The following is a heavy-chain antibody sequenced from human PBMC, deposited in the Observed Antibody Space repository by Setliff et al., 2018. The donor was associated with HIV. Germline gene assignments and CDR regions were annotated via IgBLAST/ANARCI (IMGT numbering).Heavy chain of an antibody. Sequence: ASVKVSCKASGYTFSGYYLHWVRRAPGQGLEWMGWINPNSGATNYAQSFQGRVTMTRDTSISTAYMDLSSLTSDDTAVYYCARAYDVLTGYFDYWGQGTLVTVSS. CDR1: GYTFSGYY. CDR3: ARAYDVLTGYFDY. CDR2: INPNSGAT. V-gene: IGHV1-2*02. D-gene: IGHD3-9*01. J-gene: IGHJ4*02.